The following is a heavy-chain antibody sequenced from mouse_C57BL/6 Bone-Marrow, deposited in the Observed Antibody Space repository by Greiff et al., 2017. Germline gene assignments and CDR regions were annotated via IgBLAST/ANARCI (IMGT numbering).Heavy chain of an antibody. Sequence: VKLQQPGAELVRPGTSVKLSCKASGYTFTSYWMHWVKQRPGQGLEWIGVIDPSDSYTNYNQKFKGKATLTVDTSSSTAYMQLSSLTSEDSAVYYCARTGIYYYGSSHYWGQGTTLTVSS. CDR1: GYTFTSYW. CDR3: ARTGIYYYGSSHY. D-gene: IGHD1-1*01. V-gene: IGHV1-59*01. CDR2: IDPSDSYT. J-gene: IGHJ2*01.